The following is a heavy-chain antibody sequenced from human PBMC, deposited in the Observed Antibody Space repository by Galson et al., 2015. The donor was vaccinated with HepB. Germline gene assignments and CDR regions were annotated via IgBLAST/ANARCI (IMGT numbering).Heavy chain of an antibody. Sequence: GGTFSSYAISWVRQAPGQGLEWMGGIIPIFGTANYAQKFQGRVTITADESTSTAYMELSSLRSEDTAVYYRARDGPGGAHFGYWGQGTLVAVSS. CDR2: IIPIFGTA. J-gene: IGHJ4*02. D-gene: IGHD3-16*01. CDR3: ARDGPGGAHFGY. V-gene: IGHV1-69*01. CDR1: GGTFSSYA.